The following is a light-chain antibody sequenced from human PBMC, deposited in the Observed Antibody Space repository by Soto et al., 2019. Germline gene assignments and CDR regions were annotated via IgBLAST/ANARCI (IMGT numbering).Light chain of an antibody. J-gene: IGLJ3*02. CDR3: SSYTTSSTHWV. Sequence: QSALTQPASVSGSPGQSLTISCTGTGSDVGGYNYVSWYQQHPGKAPKLMIYEVSNRPSGVSNRFSGSKSGNTASLTISGLQAEDEADYYCSSYTTSSTHWVFGGGTKLTVL. V-gene: IGLV2-14*01. CDR2: EVS. CDR1: GSDVGGYNY.